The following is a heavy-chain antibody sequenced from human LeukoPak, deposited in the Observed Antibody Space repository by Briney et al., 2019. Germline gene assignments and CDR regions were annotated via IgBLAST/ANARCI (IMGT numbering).Heavy chain of an antibody. V-gene: IGHV5-51*01. J-gene: IGHJ4*02. CDR3: ATGTSWGSAVENYFDY. Sequence: GESLKISCKGSGHSFTSYWIGWVRQMPGKGLEWMGIIYPGDSDTRYSPSFQGQVTISADKSISTAYLQWSSLKASDTAMYYCATGTSWGSAVENYFDYWGQGTLVTVSS. CDR1: GHSFTSYW. D-gene: IGHD4-23*01. CDR2: IYPGDSDT.